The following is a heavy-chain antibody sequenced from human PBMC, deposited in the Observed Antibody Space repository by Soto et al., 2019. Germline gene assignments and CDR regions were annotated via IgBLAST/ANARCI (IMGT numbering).Heavy chain of an antibody. J-gene: IGHJ5*02. V-gene: IGHV4-31*02. CDR3: ARCSASWYWFDP. D-gene: IGHD6-13*01. Sequence: WIWIRHHPGKGLEWLGYIYYTGRTSYNPSLKSRLTISLDTSNNQFSLRLNSVTAADTAVYYYARCSASWYWFDPWGQGTLVTVSS. CDR2: IYYTGRT.